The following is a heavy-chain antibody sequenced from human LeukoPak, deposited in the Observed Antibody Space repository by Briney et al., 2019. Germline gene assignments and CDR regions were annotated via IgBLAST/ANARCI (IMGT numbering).Heavy chain of an antibody. J-gene: IGHJ4*01. CDR1: GGTFKDYY. Sequence: SETLSLTCAVYGGTFKDYYWTWIRQSPGKGLEWIGEINHSGTINSNPSLKSRVTISVDTSKNQLSLRLTSVTAADAAIYYCARGRRYYYGSGFYYWGQGTLVTVST. D-gene: IGHD3-10*01. V-gene: IGHV4-34*01. CDR3: ARGRRYYYGSGFYY. CDR2: INHSGTI.